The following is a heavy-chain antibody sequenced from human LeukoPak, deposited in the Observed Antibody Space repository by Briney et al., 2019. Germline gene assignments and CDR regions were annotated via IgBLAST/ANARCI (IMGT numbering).Heavy chain of an antibody. CDR1: GFTFSDYY. J-gene: IGHJ4*02. V-gene: IGHV3-11*01. CDR2: ISSSGSTI. CDR3: ARELTPYYDSSGPNGY. D-gene: IGHD3-22*01. Sequence: GGSLRLSCAASGFTFSDYYMSWIRQAPGKGLEWVSYISSSGSTIYYADSVKGRFTISRDNAKNSLYLQKNSLRAEDTAVYYCARELTPYYDSSGPNGYWGQGTLVTVSS.